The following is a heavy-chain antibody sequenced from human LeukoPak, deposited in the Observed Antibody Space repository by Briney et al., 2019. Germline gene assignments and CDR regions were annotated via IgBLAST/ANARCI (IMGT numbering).Heavy chain of an antibody. CDR3: AKRGNIVAASPYYFYHMDV. CDR1: GFSFSDYG. J-gene: IGHJ6*03. CDR2: IRYNGNNE. Sequence: PGGSLRLSCAASGFSFSDYGMHWVRQAPGKGLEWVAFIRYNGNNEYYADSVKGRFTISRDNSKNILYLQMNSLRAEDTAVYYCAKRGNIVAASPYYFYHMDVWGTGTTVAVSS. V-gene: IGHV3-30*02. D-gene: IGHD2/OR15-2a*01.